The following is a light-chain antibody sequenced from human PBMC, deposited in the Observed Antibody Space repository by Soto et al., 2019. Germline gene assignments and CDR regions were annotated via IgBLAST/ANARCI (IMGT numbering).Light chain of an antibody. CDR3: CSYAGTNTLL. CDR2: EGT. Sequence: QSVLTQPASVSGSPGQSITISCTGTSSDVGSYNLVSWYQHHPGKAPKLMIYEGTKRPSGVSNRFSGSKSGNTASLTVSGLQAEVEAVYYCCSYAGTNTLLFGGGTKLTVL. V-gene: IGLV2-23*01. J-gene: IGLJ2*01. CDR1: SSDVGSYNL.